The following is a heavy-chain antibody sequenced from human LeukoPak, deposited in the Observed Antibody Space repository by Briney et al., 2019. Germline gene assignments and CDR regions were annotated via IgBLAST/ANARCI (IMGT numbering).Heavy chain of an antibody. Sequence: GGSLRLSCAASGFTFSSCAMHWVRQAPGKGLEWVAVISYDGSNKYYADSVKGRFTISRDNSKNTLYLQMNSLRAEDTAVYYCAREWQLSNWGQGTLVTVSS. V-gene: IGHV3-30*04. J-gene: IGHJ4*02. CDR2: ISYDGSNK. D-gene: IGHD1-26*01. CDR1: GFTFSSCA. CDR3: AREWQLSN.